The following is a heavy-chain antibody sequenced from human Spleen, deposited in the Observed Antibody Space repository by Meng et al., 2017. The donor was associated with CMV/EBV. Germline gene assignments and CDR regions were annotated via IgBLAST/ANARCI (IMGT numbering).Heavy chain of an antibody. CDR2: ISGYNGNT. Sequence: GEFVELGPVGKNPMACVEFSGKSSGYTFTSNGISLVRQAPGRGLEWMGWISGYNGNTKYAQKFQGRVNMTTDTSTSTAYMELRSLTSDDTAVYYCERAPIFTGGDCSHWGQGTLVTVSS. CDR3: ERAPIFTGGDCSH. D-gene: IGHD2-21*02. V-gene: IGHV1-18*01. CDR1: GYTFTSNG. J-gene: IGHJ4*02.